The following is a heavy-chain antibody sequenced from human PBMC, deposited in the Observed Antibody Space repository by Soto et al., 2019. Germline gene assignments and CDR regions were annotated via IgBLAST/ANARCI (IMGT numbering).Heavy chain of an antibody. J-gene: IGHJ4*02. D-gene: IGHD5-18*01. V-gene: IGHV1-46*01. CDR3: ARVTGPYKGYSYGPRGYFDY. CDR2: INPSGGST. CDR1: GYTFTSYY. Sequence: QVQLVQSGAEVKKPGASVKVSCKASGYTFTSYYMHWVRQAPGQGLEWMGIINPSGGSTSYAQKFQGRVTMTRDTSTSTVYMELSSLRSEDTAVYYCARVTGPYKGYSYGPRGYFDYWGQGTLVTVSS.